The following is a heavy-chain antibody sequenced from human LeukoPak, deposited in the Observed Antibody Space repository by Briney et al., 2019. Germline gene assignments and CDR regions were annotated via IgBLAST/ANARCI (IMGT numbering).Heavy chain of an antibody. J-gene: IGHJ1*01. CDR3: ATYTSGWTGEYFQQ. CDR1: GGSIRNANND. D-gene: IGHD6-19*01. CDR2: IYTSGIT. V-gene: IGHV4-61*02. Sequence: PSETLSLTCAVSGGSIRNANNDWSWIRQPTGKGLEWIGRIYTSGITNYNPSLKSRVTISVDTSKNQFSLKVNSVTAADTAVYYCATYTSGWTGEYFQQWGQGTLVTVSS.